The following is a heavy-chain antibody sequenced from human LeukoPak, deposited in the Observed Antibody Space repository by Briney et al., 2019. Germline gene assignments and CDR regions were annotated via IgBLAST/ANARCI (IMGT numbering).Heavy chain of an antibody. CDR3: ARDKSRTYGSADAFDI. CDR2: LSYSGKT. CDR1: GGSISSSTYY. Sequence: SDTLSLTCIISGGSISSSTYYWGWIRQPPGKGLEWIGTLSYSGKTYYNPSLKSRVTMSVDTSKNQFSLKLSSVTAADTAVYYCARDKSRTYGSADAFDIWGQGTMVTVSS. J-gene: IGHJ3*02. V-gene: IGHV4-39*07. D-gene: IGHD3-10*01.